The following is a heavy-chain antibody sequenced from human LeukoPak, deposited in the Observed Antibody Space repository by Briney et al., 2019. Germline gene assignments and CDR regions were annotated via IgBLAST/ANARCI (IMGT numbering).Heavy chain of an antibody. Sequence: GASVKVSCKTSGYTFTYVHWVRQAPGQGLGWMGWINPNSGDADYAQKFQGRVTMTRDTSISTAYMGLSRLRSDDTGVYYCAPVRVGDYFDYWGQGTLVTVSS. CDR3: APVRVGDYFDY. J-gene: IGHJ4*02. D-gene: IGHD2-8*02. CDR2: INPNSGDA. V-gene: IGHV1-2*02. CDR1: GYTFTY.